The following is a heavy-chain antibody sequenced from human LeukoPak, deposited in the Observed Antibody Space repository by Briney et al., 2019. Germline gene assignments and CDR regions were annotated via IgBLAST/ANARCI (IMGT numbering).Heavy chain of an antibody. D-gene: IGHD6-13*01. J-gene: IGHJ3*02. CDR2: ISSSSSYI. CDR3: AREASSSVRAFDI. Sequence: PGGSLRLSCAASGFTFSSYSVNWVRQAPGKGLEWVSSISSSSSYIYYADSVKGRFTISRDNAKNSLYLQMNSLRAEDTAVYYCAREASSSVRAFDIWGQGTMVTVSS. CDR1: GFTFSSYS. V-gene: IGHV3-21*01.